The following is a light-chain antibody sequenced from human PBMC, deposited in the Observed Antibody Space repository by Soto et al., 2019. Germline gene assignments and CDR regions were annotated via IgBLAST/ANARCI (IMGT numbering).Light chain of an antibody. CDR3: SSFTSTHTYV. Sequence: ALAQPASVSGSPGQSMTISCTGSSSDVGGYHYVSWYQQHPGKAPKLIIYQVSHRPSGVSDRFSGSKSGNTASLTISGLQGEDEATYYCSSFTSTHTYVFGTGTKVTVL. CDR2: QVS. CDR1: SSDVGGYHY. J-gene: IGLJ1*01. V-gene: IGLV2-14*03.